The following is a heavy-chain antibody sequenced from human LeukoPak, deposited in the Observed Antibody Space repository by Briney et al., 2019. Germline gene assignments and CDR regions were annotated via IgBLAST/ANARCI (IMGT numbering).Heavy chain of an antibody. CDR2: INREGRSA. J-gene: IGHJ4*01. D-gene: IGHD6-19*01. CDR1: GFTFSNYW. Sequence: PGGSLRLSCAASGFTFSNYWMYSVRQAPGKSPVWVSRINREGRSATYADSVKCRFTISRDNANNTLFLQMINLRVDDTAVYYCAREEMEVAGLQYWGQGTLVTVSS. CDR3: AREEMEVAGLQY. V-gene: IGHV3-74*01.